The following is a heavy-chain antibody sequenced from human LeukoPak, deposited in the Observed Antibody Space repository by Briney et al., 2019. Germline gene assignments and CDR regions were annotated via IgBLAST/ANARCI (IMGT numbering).Heavy chain of an antibody. D-gene: IGHD6-19*01. V-gene: IGHV3-48*01. CDR3: ARDTPGGQWLYPLDY. CDR2: ISGSGSTK. Sequence: GGSLRLSCAASGFIFSSCSMNWVRQAPEKGLEWVSYISGSGSTKYYADSVKGRFTISRNNADNLLYLQMNSLRAEDTAVYYCARDTPGGQWLYPLDYWGQGTLVTVSS. J-gene: IGHJ4*02. CDR1: GFIFSSCS.